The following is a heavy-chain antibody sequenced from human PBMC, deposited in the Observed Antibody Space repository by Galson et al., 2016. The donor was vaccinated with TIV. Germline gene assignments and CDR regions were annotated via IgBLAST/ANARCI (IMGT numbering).Heavy chain of an antibody. D-gene: IGHD6-19*01. CDR3: ARARRLAPTR. CDR2: INHSGST. CDR1: NGSFSGYY. J-gene: IGHJ4*02. V-gene: IGHV4-34*01. Sequence: LSLTCVVYNGSFSGYYWSWIRQPPGKGLEWIGDINHSGSTNYNPSLKSRVTISVDTSMNQFSLKLSSVTAADTAVYYCARARRLAPTRWGQGTLVTVSS.